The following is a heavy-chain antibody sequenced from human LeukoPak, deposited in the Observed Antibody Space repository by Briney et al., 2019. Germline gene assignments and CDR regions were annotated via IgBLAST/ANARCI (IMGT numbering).Heavy chain of an antibody. CDR3: ARVRYYLDY. D-gene: IGHD3-9*01. J-gene: IGHJ4*02. CDR2: IRNKVNSYST. V-gene: IGHV3-72*01. Sequence: GGSLILSCAASGFTFSDHYMDWVRQAPGKGLEWVGRIRNKVNSYSTEYAASVKGRFTISRDDSKNSLYLQMNSLKTEDTAVYYCARVRYYLDYWGQGTLVTVSS. CDR1: GFTFSDHY.